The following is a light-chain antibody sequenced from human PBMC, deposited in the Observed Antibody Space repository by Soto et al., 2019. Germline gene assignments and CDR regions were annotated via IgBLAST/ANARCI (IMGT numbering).Light chain of an antibody. Sequence: DIQMTQSPSTLSASVGDRVTITCRASQSISRRLAWSQQKPGKAPKVLIYKTSSLKSGVPSRFSGSGSGTEFTLTISSLQPDDVATYYCQQYNSYSLLTFGEGTKVEIK. J-gene: IGKJ4*01. CDR2: KTS. CDR1: QSISRR. V-gene: IGKV1-5*03. CDR3: QQYNSYSLLT.